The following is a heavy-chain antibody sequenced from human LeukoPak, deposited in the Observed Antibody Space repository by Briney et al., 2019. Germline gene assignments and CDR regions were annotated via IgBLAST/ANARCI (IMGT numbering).Heavy chain of an antibody. CDR1: EFTFSAFW. CDR2: INQDGRRK. J-gene: IGHJ4*02. V-gene: IGHV3-7*01. CDR3: ARLWGDATIFDL. D-gene: IGHD5-12*01. Sequence: GGSLRLSCAASEFTFSAFWMSWVRQAPWKGLEWVANINQDGRRKHYVDSVKGRFTVSRDNAEKSLYLQINSLRAEDTAIYYCARLWGDATIFDLWGQGTLVTVSS.